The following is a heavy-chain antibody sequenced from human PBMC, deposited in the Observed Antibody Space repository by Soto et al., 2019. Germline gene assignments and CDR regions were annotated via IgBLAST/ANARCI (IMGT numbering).Heavy chain of an antibody. CDR1: GGSISSSNW. CDR3: ARVSASYYYGMDV. CDR2: IYHSGST. V-gene: IGHV4-4*02. Sequence: QVQLQESGPGLVKPSGTLSLTCAVSGGSISSSNWWSWVRQPPGKGLEWIGEIYHSGSTNYNPSLKTRVTISVDTAKNQFSLMLSSVTAADTAVDYCARVSASYYYGMDVWGQGTTVTVSS. J-gene: IGHJ6*02. D-gene: IGHD1-26*01.